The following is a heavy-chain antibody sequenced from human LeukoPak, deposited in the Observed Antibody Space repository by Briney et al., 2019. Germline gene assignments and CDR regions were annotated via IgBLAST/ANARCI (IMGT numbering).Heavy chain of an antibody. CDR2: IRYDGSNK. Sequence: PGGSLRLSCAASGFTFSSYAMHWVRQAPGKGLEWVAFIRYDGSNKYYADSVKGRFTISRDNSKNTLYLQMNSLRAEDTAVYYCAKDEVSNYYYYMDVWGKGTTVTISS. D-gene: IGHD3-3*01. J-gene: IGHJ6*03. CDR3: AKDEVSNYYYYMDV. V-gene: IGHV3-30*02. CDR1: GFTFSSYA.